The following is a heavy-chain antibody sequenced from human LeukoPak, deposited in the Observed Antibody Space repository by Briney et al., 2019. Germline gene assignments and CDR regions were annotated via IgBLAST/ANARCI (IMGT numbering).Heavy chain of an antibody. CDR2: FDPEDGET. CDR3: ATGRLYQRRDAFDI. J-gene: IGHJ3*02. D-gene: IGHD2-2*01. CDR1: GYTLTELS. Sequence: ASVKVSCKVSGYTLTELSMHWVRQAPGKGLEWMGGFDPEDGETIYAQKFQGRVTMTEDTSTDTAYMELSSLRSEDTAVYYCATGRLYQRRDAFDIWGQGTMVTVSS. V-gene: IGHV1-24*01.